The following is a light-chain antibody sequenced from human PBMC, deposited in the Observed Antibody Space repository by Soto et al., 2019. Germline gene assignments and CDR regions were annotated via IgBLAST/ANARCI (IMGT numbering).Light chain of an antibody. J-gene: IGKJ1*01. CDR1: QSISSW. CDR3: QQYDNDSWT. V-gene: IGKV1-5*03. Sequence: DIQMTQSPSTLSASVGDRVIITCRASQSISSWLAWYQQKPGKAPNLLIYKASALKSGVPSSFSGSGSGTEFTLPISSLQPYDFSTYYCQQYDNDSWTFGQGTKVDIK. CDR2: KAS.